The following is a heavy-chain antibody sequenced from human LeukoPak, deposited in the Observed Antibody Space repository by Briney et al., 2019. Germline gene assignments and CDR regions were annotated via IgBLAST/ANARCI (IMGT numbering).Heavy chain of an antibody. D-gene: IGHD3-22*01. V-gene: IGHV3-30*04. J-gene: IGHJ4*02. Sequence: PGGSLRLSCAASGFTFSSYAMHWVRQALGKRLEWVAVISYDGSNKYYADSVKGRFTISRDNSKNTLYLQMNSLRAEDTAVYYCAGGSSGYLFDYWGQGTLVTVSS. CDR3: AGGSSGYLFDY. CDR2: ISYDGSNK. CDR1: GFTFSSYA.